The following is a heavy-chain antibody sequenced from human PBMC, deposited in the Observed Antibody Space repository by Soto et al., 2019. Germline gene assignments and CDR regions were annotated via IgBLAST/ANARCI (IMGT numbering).Heavy chain of an antibody. CDR3: ARDVVTIFGVVILPFDY. Sequence: QVQLVQSGAEVKKPGASVKVSCKASGYTFTSYGISWVRQAPGQGLEWMGWISAYNGNTNYAQKLQGRVTMTTDTSTSTSYMELRSLRSDDTAVYYCARDVVTIFGVVILPFDYWGQGTLVTVSS. CDR2: ISAYNGNT. J-gene: IGHJ4*02. CDR1: GYTFTSYG. V-gene: IGHV1-18*01. D-gene: IGHD3-3*01.